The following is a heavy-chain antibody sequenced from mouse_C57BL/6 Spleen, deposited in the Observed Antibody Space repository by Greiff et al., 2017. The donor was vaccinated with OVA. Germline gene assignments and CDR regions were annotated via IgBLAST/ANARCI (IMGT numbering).Heavy chain of an antibody. D-gene: IGHD3-2*02. V-gene: IGHV5-9*01. Sequence: EVQGVESGGGLVKPGGSLKLSCAASGFTFSSYTMSWVRQTPEKRLEWVATISGGGGNTYYPDSVKGRFTISRDNAKNTLYLQMSSLRSEDTALYYCARHWQADAWFAYWGQGTLVTVSA. CDR1: GFTFSSYT. J-gene: IGHJ3*01. CDR3: ARHWQADAWFAY. CDR2: ISGGGGNT.